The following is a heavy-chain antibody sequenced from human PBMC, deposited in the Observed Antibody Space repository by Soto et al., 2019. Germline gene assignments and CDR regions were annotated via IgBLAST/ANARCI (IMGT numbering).Heavy chain of an antibody. Sequence: SDTVFLTGAVSGYSMNSGDYWGWIRQPPGKGLECIGSIYHSGGTYYNPSVKSRVTISVDTSKNQFSLKLSSVTAADTAVYYCARPRVAAAGHYLDYWGQGIVDTVS. CDR3: ARPRVAAAGHYLDY. CDR2: IYHSGGT. V-gene: IGHV4-38-2*01. CDR1: GYSMNSGDY. J-gene: IGHJ4*02. D-gene: IGHD6-13*01.